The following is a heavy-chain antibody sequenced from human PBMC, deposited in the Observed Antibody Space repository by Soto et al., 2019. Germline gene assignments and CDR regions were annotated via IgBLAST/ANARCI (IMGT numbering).Heavy chain of an antibody. V-gene: IGHV3-9*01. D-gene: IGHD6-19*01. J-gene: IGHJ5*02. Sequence: GGSLRLSCAASGFTFDDYAMHWVRQAPGKGLEWVSGISWNSGSIGYADSVKGRFTISRDNAKNSLYLQMNSLRAEDTALYYCAKGPGIAVAGEFDPWGQGTLVTVSS. CDR1: GFTFDDYA. CDR3: AKGPGIAVAGEFDP. CDR2: ISWNSGSI.